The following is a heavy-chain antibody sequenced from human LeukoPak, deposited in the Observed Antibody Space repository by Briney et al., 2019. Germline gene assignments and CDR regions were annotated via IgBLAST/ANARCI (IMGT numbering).Heavy chain of an antibody. CDR2: INHSGST. D-gene: IGHD6-13*01. J-gene: IGHJ5*02. Sequence: PSETLSLTCAVYGGSFSGYYWSWIRQPPGKGLEWIGEINHSGSTNYNPSLKSRVTISVDTSKNQFSLKLGSVTAADTAVYYCARQKVSRSWYVMNWFDPWGQGTLVTVSS. CDR1: GGSFSGYY. V-gene: IGHV4-34*01. CDR3: ARQKVSRSWYVMNWFDP.